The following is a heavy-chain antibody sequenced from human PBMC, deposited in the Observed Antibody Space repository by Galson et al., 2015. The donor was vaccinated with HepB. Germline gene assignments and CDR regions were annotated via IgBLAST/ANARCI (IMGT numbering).Heavy chain of an antibody. J-gene: IGHJ5*02. Sequence: SLRLSCAASGFTFSSYAMHWVRQAPGKGLEYVSAISSNGGSTYYADSVKGRFTISRDNSKNTLYLQMSSLRAEDTAVYYCVKGGGGWVPGTYNWFDPWGQGTLVTVSS. D-gene: IGHD6-19*01. CDR1: GFTFSSYA. CDR3: VKGGGGWVPGTYNWFDP. CDR2: ISSNGGST. V-gene: IGHV3-64D*06.